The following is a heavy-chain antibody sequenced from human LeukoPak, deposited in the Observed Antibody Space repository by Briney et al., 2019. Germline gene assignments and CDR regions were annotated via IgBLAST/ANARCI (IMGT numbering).Heavy chain of an antibody. D-gene: IGHD3-10*01. V-gene: IGHV4-59*08. Sequence: SETLSLTCTVSGGSISPYYWSWMRQPLGTGLEWIGNIFYRGSTNYNASLQSRVSISVDTSKNQFSLSPSSVTAADTAVYYCARLLAGEYDPFDIWGQGTMVTVSS. CDR3: ARLLAGEYDPFDI. J-gene: IGHJ3*02. CDR2: IFYRGST. CDR1: GGSISPYY.